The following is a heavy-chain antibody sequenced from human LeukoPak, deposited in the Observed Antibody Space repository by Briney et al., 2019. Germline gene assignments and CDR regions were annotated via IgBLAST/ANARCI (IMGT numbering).Heavy chain of an antibody. CDR3: ARDRRAMVECVVVVDAFFDY. Sequence: GGSLRLSCAASGFTFSSYWMSWVRQAPGKGLEWVANIKQDGSEKYYVDSVKGRFTISRDNAKNSLYLQMNSLRAEDTAVYYCARDRRAMVECVVVVDAFFDYWGQGTLVTVSS. CDR1: GFTFSSYW. D-gene: IGHD2-15*01. CDR2: IKQDGSEK. J-gene: IGHJ4*02. V-gene: IGHV3-7*01.